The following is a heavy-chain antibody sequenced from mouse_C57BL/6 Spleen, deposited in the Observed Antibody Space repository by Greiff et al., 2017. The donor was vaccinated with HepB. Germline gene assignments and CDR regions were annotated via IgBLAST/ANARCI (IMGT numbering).Heavy chain of an antibody. CDR2: IYPGDGDT. CDR3: ARRPYDGPFDY. CDR1: GYAFSSSW. Sequence: QVQLQQSGPELVKPGASVKISCKASGYAFSSSWMNWVKQRPGKGLEWIGRIYPGDGDTNYNGKFKGKATLTADKSSITAYRQLSSLTSEDSAVYFCARRPYDGPFDYWGQGTTLTVSS. D-gene: IGHD2-3*01. V-gene: IGHV1-82*01. J-gene: IGHJ2*01.